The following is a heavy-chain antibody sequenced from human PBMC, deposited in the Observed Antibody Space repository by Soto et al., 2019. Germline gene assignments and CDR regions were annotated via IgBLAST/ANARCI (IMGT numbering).Heavy chain of an antibody. CDR3: ASLVVVAMLLVY. J-gene: IGHJ4*02. Sequence: PSEALSLTCTVSGGSISSGDYYWCWIRQPPGKGLEWIGYIYYSGSTYYNPSLKSRVTISVDTSKNQFSLKLSSVTAADTDVGGVASLVVVAMLLVYWGQGTLGTVS. CDR2: IYYSGST. V-gene: IGHV4-30-4*01. CDR1: GGSISSGDYY. D-gene: IGHD2-15*01.